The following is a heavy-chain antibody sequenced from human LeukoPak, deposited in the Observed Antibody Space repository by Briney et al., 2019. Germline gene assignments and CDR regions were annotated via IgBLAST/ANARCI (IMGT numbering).Heavy chain of an antibody. CDR1: GFTFSSYW. Sequence: GGSLRLSCTASGFTFSSYWMHWVRRAPGKGLVWVSHIKTDGSTVSYADSVKGRFTISRDNAKNALYLQMNSLRAEDTAVYFCARAGFYNGLDYWGQGTLVTASS. D-gene: IGHD2-8*01. CDR2: IKTDGSTV. J-gene: IGHJ4*02. CDR3: ARAGFYNGLDY. V-gene: IGHV3-74*01.